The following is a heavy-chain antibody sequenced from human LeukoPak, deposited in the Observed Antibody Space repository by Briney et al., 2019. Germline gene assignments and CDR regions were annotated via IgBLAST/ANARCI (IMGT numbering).Heavy chain of an antibody. CDR1: GGSISSGGYS. Sequence: SETLSLTCAVSGGSISSGGYSWSWLRQPPGKGLEWIGYIYHSGSTYYNPSLKSRVTISVDRSKNQFSLKLSSVTAADTAVYYCARDINGGNSSWGQGTLVTVSS. V-gene: IGHV4-30-2*01. J-gene: IGHJ5*02. D-gene: IGHD4-23*01. CDR2: IYHSGST. CDR3: ARDINGGNSS.